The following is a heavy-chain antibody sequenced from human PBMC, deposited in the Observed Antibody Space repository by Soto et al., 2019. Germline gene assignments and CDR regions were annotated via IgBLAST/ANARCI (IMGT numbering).Heavy chain of an antibody. Sequence: QVQLQESGPGLVKPSQTLSLTCTVSGGSXXXXXXXXXWXXQXPGXXXXXXGYIYYSGSTYYNPSLKSRVTISVDTSKXQXXLKLSXVXAAXTAVYYCXRGVTLVRGVIHTPYFDYWGQGALVTVSS. CDR3: XRGVTLVRGVIHTPYFDY. V-gene: IGHV4-31*03. D-gene: IGHD3-10*01. J-gene: IGHJ4*02. CDR1: GGSXXXXXXX. CDR2: IYYSGST.